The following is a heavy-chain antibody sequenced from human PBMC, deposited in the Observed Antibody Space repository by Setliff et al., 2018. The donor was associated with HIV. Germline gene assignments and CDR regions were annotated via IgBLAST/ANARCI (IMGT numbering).Heavy chain of an antibody. D-gene: IGHD2-21*01. CDR3: ASTGLSDSPFFDY. CDR2: ISGSGYP. J-gene: IGHJ4*02. CDR1: GFTFSTYA. V-gene: IGHV3-21*01. Sequence: LRLSCVASGFTFSTYAINWVRLAPGKGLEWVSSISGSGYPYYADSVKGRFTISRDNAKNSLYLQMNSLRAEDTAVYFCASTGLSDSPFFDYWGQGTLVTVSS.